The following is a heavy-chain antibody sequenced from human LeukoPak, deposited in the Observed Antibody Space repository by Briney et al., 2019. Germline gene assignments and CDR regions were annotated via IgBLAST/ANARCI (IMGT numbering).Heavy chain of an antibody. V-gene: IGHV4-39*01. Sequence: SETLSLTCTVSGGSIISSGDYWWGWIRQPPGKGLEWVGSIYYTGTTYNDPSLKSRVTISVDTSKSHFSLRLTSVTAADTAVYYCARQRASGTWAFDIWGQGTMVTVSS. CDR3: ARQRASGTWAFDI. D-gene: IGHD3-10*01. J-gene: IGHJ3*02. CDR2: IYYTGTT. CDR1: GGSIISSGDY.